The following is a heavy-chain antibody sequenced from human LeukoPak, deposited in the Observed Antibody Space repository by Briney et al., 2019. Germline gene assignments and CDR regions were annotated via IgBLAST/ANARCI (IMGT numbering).Heavy chain of an antibody. Sequence: GGSLRLSCAASGFTFSNAWMSWVRQAPGKGLEWVGCIKSKTDGGTTDYAAPVKGRFTISRDDSKNTLYLQMNSLKTEDTAVYYCTTGLDYYGYWGQGTLVTVSS. J-gene: IGHJ4*02. CDR2: IKSKTDGGTT. V-gene: IGHV3-15*01. D-gene: IGHD3-10*01. CDR1: GFTFSNAW. CDR3: TTGLDYYGY.